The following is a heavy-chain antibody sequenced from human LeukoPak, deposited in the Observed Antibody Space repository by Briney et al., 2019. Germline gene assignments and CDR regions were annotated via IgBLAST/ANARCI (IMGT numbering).Heavy chain of an antibody. Sequence: SETLSLTCTVSGGSISSSSYYWGWIRQPPGKGLEWIGSIYYSGSTYYNPSLKSRVTISVDTSKNQFSLKLSSVTAADTAVYYCARDLVWFGELMIDYWGQGTLVTVSS. CDR1: GGSISSSSYY. D-gene: IGHD3-10*01. CDR3: ARDLVWFGELMIDY. V-gene: IGHV4-39*07. CDR2: IYYSGST. J-gene: IGHJ4*02.